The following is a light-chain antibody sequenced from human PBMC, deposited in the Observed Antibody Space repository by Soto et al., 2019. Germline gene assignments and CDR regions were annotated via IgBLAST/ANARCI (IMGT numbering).Light chain of an antibody. V-gene: IGKV3-15*01. CDR3: QQYNDWPRT. CDR1: QSVGIN. CDR2: GAS. Sequence: ETLLTQSPGTLSLSPGERATLSCRASQSVGINVAWYQQKPGQAPRLLIYGASTRATGSPDRFSASGSATEFTLTISSLLSEDFAVYYCQQYNDWPRTFGQGTKVDIK. J-gene: IGKJ1*01.